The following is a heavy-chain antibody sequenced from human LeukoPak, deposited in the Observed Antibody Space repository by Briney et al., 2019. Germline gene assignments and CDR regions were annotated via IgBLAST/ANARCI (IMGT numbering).Heavy chain of an antibody. D-gene: IGHD6-13*01. CDR3: ASFPYSSSGYDY. CDR1: GFTVSSNY. J-gene: IGHJ4*02. CDR2: IYSGGRT. Sequence: AGSLRLSCAASGFTVSSNYMSWVRQGPGKGLEWVSVIYSGGRTYYADSVKGRFTISRDNSKNTLYLQMNSLRAEDTAVYYCASFPYSSSGYDYWGQGTLVTVSS. V-gene: IGHV3-53*01.